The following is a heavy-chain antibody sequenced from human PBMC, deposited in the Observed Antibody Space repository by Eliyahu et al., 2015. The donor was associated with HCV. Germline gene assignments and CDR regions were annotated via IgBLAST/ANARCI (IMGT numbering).Heavy chain of an antibody. D-gene: IGHD2-21*02. V-gene: IGHV3-9*01. CDR1: GFRFPDRA. CDR2: IYWDSSKV. Sequence: EVQLVESGGGLVQPGTSLRLSCXVXGFRFPDRAMHWVRQAPGKGLEWXXGIYWDSSKVDYADSVKGRFTTSRDNDKNSLYLQMNSLRVEDTAFYYCVKDVTPGGADSWGQGTLVLVSP. CDR3: VKDVTPGGADS. J-gene: IGHJ4*02.